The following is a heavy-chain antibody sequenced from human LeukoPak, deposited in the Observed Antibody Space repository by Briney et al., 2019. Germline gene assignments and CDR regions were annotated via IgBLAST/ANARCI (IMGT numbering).Heavy chain of an antibody. Sequence: ASVKVSCKASGYTFISYGISWVRQAPGQGLEWMGWINTNDGNTNHAQMLQGRVTMTTDTSTSTAYMELRSLRSDDTAMYYCARHIYSNFEPVWYFGMDVWGQGTTVTVSS. CDR3: ARHIYSNFEPVWYFGMDV. J-gene: IGHJ6*02. CDR1: GYTFISYG. CDR2: INTNDGNT. V-gene: IGHV1-18*01. D-gene: IGHD4-11*01.